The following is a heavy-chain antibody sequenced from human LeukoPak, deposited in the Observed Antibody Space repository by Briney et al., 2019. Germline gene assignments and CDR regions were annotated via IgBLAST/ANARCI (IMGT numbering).Heavy chain of an antibody. CDR1: GFTFSSYE. J-gene: IGHJ4*02. Sequence: PGGSLRLSCAASGFTFSSYEMNWVRQAPGKGLEWVSYISSSGSTIYYADSVKGRFTISRDNAKNSLYLQMNSLRAEDTAVYYCARVSGDSSGYFDYWGQGTLVTVSS. CDR3: ARVSGDSSGYFDY. D-gene: IGHD3-22*01. CDR2: ISSSGSTI. V-gene: IGHV3-48*03.